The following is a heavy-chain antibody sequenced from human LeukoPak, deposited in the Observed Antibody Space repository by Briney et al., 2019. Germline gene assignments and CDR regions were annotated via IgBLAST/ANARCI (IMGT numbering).Heavy chain of an antibody. V-gene: IGHV4-34*01. CDR3: ARGTGTAGFWDYYYGMDV. CDR2: INHSGST. D-gene: IGHD1-1*01. Sequence: SETLSLTCAVYGGSFSGYYWSWIRQPPGKGLEWIGEINHSGSTNYNPSLKSRVTISVDTSKNQFSLKLSSVTAADTAVYYCARGTGTAGFWDYYYGMDVWAKGPRSPSP. CDR1: GGSFSGYY. J-gene: IGHJ6*02.